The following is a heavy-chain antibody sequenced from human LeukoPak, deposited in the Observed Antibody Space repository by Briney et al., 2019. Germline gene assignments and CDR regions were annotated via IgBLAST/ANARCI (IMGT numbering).Heavy chain of an antibody. Sequence: ASVKVSCKASGYTFTSYGISWVRQAPGQGLEWMGCISAYNGNTNYAQKLQGRVTMTTDTSTSTAYMELRSLRSDDTAVYYCARAGPSGYCSSTSCYTDFDYWGQGTLVTVSS. V-gene: IGHV1-18*01. CDR3: ARAGPSGYCSSTSCYTDFDY. D-gene: IGHD2-2*02. J-gene: IGHJ4*02. CDR1: GYTFTSYG. CDR2: ISAYNGNT.